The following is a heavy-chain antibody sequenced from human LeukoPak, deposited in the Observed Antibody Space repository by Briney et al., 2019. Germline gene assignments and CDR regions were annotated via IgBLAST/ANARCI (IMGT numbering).Heavy chain of an antibody. CDR3: ARGYYGSGRTTYYFDY. J-gene: IGHJ4*02. CDR1: GESFSGYY. D-gene: IGHD3-10*01. V-gene: IGHV4-31*11. Sequence: PSETLSLTCAVYGESFSGYYWTWIRQHPGKGLEWIGYIYYSGTTYYNPSLKSRVTISLDTSKNQFSLKLSSVTAADTAVYYCARGYYGSGRTTYYFDYWGQGTLVTVSS. CDR2: IYYSGTT.